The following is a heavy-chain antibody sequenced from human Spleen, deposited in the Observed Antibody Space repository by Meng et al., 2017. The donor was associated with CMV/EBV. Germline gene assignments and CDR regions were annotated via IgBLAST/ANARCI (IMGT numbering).Heavy chain of an antibody. CDR1: GFTFSSYA. CDR3: ARDTSSSSWYGDSMDV. V-gene: IGHV3-64*02. D-gene: IGHD6-13*01. J-gene: IGHJ6*02. CDR2: ISSNGGST. Sequence: GGSLRLSCAASGFTFSSYAMHWVRQAPGKGLEYVSAISSNGGSTYYADSVKGRFTISRDNSKNTLYLQMGSLRAEDMAVYYCARDTSSSSWYGDSMDVWGQGTTVTVSS.